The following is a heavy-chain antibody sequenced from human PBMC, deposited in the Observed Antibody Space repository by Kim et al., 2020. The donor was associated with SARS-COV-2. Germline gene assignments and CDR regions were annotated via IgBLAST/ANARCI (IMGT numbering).Heavy chain of an antibody. CDR2: IYHSGST. Sequence: SETLSLTCTVYGGSISSYYWSWIRQPPGKGLEWIGYIYHSGSTNYNPSLKSRVTISVDTSKNQFSLKLSFVTTADTAVYYCARLRAFDWLLHQYFYGM. CDR3: ARLRAFDWLLHQYFYGM. D-gene: IGHD3-9*01. V-gene: IGHV4-59*01. J-gene: IGHJ6*01. CDR1: GGSISSYY.